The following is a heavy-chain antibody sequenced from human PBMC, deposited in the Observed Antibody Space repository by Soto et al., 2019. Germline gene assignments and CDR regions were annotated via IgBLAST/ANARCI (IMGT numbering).Heavy chain of an antibody. CDR1: FSMYS. D-gene: IGHD1-26*01. Sequence: EVQVVESGGGLVKPGGSLRLSCNFSFSMYSMDWVRQAPGKGLEWVASISSGSDFIKYADSVKGRFTISRDNTKNSVSLQMSSLRVEDKAMYYCTRDQGGSYDSWFDPWGRGTLVTVSS. CDR3: TRDQGGSYDSWFDP. J-gene: IGHJ5*02. CDR2: ISSGSDFI. V-gene: IGHV3-21*02.